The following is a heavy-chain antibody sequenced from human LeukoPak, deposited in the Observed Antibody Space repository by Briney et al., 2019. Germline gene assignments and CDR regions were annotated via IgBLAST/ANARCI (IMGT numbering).Heavy chain of an antibody. CDR2: MYYTGTT. D-gene: IGHD3-10*01. CDR3: ASAPRQGSIGSLDY. CDR1: GGSISSSTYY. V-gene: IGHV4-39*01. Sequence: SETLSLTCTVSGGSISSSTYYWGWIRQPPGKGLEWIGAMYYTGTTYYNPSLRSRVTISVDTSKNQFSLKLSAVTAAVTALYYCASAPRQGSIGSLDYWGQGTLVTVSS. J-gene: IGHJ4*02.